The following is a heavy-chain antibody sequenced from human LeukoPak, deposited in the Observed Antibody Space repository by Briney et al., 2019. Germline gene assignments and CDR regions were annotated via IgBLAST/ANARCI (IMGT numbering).Heavy chain of an antibody. D-gene: IGHD3-10*01. V-gene: IGHV1-2*02. J-gene: IGHJ4*02. Sequence: ASVKVSCKASGYTFTGYYMHWVRQAPGQGLEWMGWINPNSGGTNYAQKFQGRVTMTRDTSISTAYMELSRLRSDDTAVYYCATSMVRGVPQNNWGQGTPVTVSS. CDR2: INPNSGGT. CDR3: ATSMVRGVPQNN. CDR1: GYTFTGYY.